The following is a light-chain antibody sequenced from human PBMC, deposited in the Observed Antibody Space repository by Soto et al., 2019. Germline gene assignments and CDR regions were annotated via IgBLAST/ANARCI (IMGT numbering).Light chain of an antibody. CDR3: QQYYSSVT. V-gene: IGKV1-8*01. CDR1: QGISSY. Sequence: AIRISQSPPSLSASTGDRVTITCRASQGISSYLAWYQQKPGKAPKLLIYAASTLQSGVPSRFSGSGSGTDFTLTISCLQSEDFATYYCQQYYSSVTFGGGT. J-gene: IGKJ4*01. CDR2: AAS.